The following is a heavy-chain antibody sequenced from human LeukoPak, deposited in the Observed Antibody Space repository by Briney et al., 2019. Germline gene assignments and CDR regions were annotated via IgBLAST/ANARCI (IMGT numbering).Heavy chain of an antibody. J-gene: IGHJ4*02. D-gene: IGHD5-24*01. CDR1: GFTFSDYS. V-gene: IGHV3-48*01. CDR2: IGIDSGNT. Sequence: PGGSLRLSCAASGFTFSDYSMNWVRQAPGKGLEWISYIGIDSGNTNYADSVKGRFTISGDKAKNSLYLQMNSLRVEDTAVYYCARDYKYAFDNWGQETLVTVSS. CDR3: ARDYKYAFDN.